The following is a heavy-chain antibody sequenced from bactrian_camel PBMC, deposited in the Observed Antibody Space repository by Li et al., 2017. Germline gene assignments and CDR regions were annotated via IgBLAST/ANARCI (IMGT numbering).Heavy chain of an antibody. D-gene: IGHD2*01. CDR1: GWSKYC. Sequence: QVQLVESGGGSVQAGQSVTLSCVNEGWSKYCMGWFRQAPGKEREGVAATTTGGGSIFYGDSVKGRFTITHDKDEEKVYLQMSSLKAEDSAMYYCAVRLNSGCPILPRDFSEWGQGTQVTVS. CDR3: AVRLNSGCPILPRDFSE. J-gene: IGHJ4*01. CDR2: TTTGGGSI. V-gene: IGHV3S1*01.